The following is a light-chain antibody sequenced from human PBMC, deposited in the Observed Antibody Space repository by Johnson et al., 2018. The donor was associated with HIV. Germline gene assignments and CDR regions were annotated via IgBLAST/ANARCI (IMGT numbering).Light chain of an antibody. CDR2: DNN. CDR3: GTWDSSLSALYV. V-gene: IGLV1-51*01. Sequence: QSVLTQAPSVSAAPGQKVTISCSGSSSNIGNNYVSWYQQLPGTAPKLLIYDNNKRPSGIPDRFSGSKSGTSATLGITGLQTRDEADYYCGTWDSSLSALYVCGTGTKVTVL. J-gene: IGLJ1*01. CDR1: SSNIGNNY.